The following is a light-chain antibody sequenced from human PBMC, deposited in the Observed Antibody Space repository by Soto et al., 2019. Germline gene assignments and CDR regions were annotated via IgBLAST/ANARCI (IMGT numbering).Light chain of an antibody. J-gene: IGKJ2*02. CDR1: QGISEY. V-gene: IGKV1-27*01. CDR3: QKYKQAPCT. CDR2: AAL. Sequence: DIPKNKSPSSLPSSVEDRVTITCRASQGISEYLAWYQQKSGKVPALLISAALTLQPGLPSRFSGSGYGTDFTLTMSSLQPEDPATYYCQKYKQAPCTLGQGTKLAIK.